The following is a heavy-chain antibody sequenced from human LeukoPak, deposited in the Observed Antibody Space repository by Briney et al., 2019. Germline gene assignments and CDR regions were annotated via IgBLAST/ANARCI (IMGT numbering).Heavy chain of an antibody. CDR1: GFTFSSYD. J-gene: IGHJ4*02. V-gene: IGHV3-21*01. CDR3: ARDPASVSEDFDY. D-gene: IGHD2-8*01. CDR2: ISSSSSYI. Sequence: PGGSLRLSCVVSGFTFSSYDMNWVRQAPGKGLEWVSSISSSSSYIYYADSVKGRFTISRDNAKNSLYLQMNSLRAEDTAVYYCARDPASVSEDFDYWGQGTLVTVSS.